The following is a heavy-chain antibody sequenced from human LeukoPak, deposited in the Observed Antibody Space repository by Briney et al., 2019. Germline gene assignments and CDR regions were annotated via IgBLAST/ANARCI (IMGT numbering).Heavy chain of an antibody. Sequence: SVKVSCKASGGTFSRYAISWARQAPGQGLEWMGRIIPILGIANYAQKFQGRVTITADKSTSTAYMELSSLRSEDTAVYYCAGIDYYDSSGPYYFDYWGQGTLVTVSS. J-gene: IGHJ4*02. CDR1: GGTFSRYA. CDR2: IIPILGIA. V-gene: IGHV1-69*04. D-gene: IGHD3-22*01. CDR3: AGIDYYDSSGPYYFDY.